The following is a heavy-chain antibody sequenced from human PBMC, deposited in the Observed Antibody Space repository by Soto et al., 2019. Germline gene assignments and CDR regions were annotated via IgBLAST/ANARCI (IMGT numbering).Heavy chain of an antibody. V-gene: IGHV1-69*12. J-gene: IGHJ4*02. CDR2: IIPPFGTT. CDR3: ARAAPYTAPDF. Sequence: QVQLVQSGAEVKKPGSSVKVSYKASGGTFSSYVVNWVRQAPGQGLQWMGGIIPPFGTTIYAQRFQGRVTITADESTTTAYMEVNSLRSEDTAVYYCARAAPYTAPDFWGQGTLVTVSS. CDR1: GGTFSSYV. D-gene: IGHD3-16*01.